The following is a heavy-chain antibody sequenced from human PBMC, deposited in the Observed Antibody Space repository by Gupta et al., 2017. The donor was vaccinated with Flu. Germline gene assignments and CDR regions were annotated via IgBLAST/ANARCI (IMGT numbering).Heavy chain of an antibody. CDR1: GFPFGDYA. D-gene: IGHD3-3*01. V-gene: IGHV3-49*04. Sequence: EVQLVESGGGLVQPGRSLRLSCTASGFPFGDYAMSWVRQAPGKGLEWVGFIRSKAYGGTTEYAASVKGRFTISRDDSKSIAYLQMNSLKTEDTAVYYCTRHYDCWTSDAFDIWGQGTMVTVSS. CDR3: TRHYDCWTSDAFDI. CDR2: IRSKAYGGTT. J-gene: IGHJ3*02.